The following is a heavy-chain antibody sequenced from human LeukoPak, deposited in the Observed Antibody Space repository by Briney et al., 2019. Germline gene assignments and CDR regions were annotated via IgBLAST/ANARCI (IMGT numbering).Heavy chain of an antibody. D-gene: IGHD5-18*01. J-gene: IGHJ4*02. CDR1: GGSISSSSYY. CDR2: IYYSGST. CDR3: ASLVDTAMATFDY. V-gene: IGHV4-39*07. Sequence: SSETLSLTCTVSGGSISSSSYYWGWIRQPPGKGLEWVGSIYYSGSTYYNPSLKSRVTISVDTSKNQFSLKLSSVTAADTAVYYCASLVDTAMATFDYWGQGTLVTVSS.